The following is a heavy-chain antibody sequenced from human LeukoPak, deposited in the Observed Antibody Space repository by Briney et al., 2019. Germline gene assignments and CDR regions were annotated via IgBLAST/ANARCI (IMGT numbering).Heavy chain of an antibody. D-gene: IGHD1-1*01. CDR2: VSPKTGRT. CDR3: ARESERNDGWFDP. J-gene: IGHJ5*02. CDR1: GYTFRIHD. V-gene: IGHV1-8*01. Sequence: GASVKVSCKAPGYTFRIHDFNWVRQAPGQRLEWMGWVSPKTGRTGYAPKFQGRVYMTTNASLSTAYMELSSLRSDDTAVCFCARESERNDGWFDPWGQGTLVTVSS.